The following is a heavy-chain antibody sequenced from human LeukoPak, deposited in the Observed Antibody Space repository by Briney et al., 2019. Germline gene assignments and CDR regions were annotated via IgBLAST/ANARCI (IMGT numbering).Heavy chain of an antibody. V-gene: IGHV3-21*01. J-gene: IGHJ6*04. CDR3: ARDKLPGGMSYYYYYGMDV. Sequence: GGSLRLSCAASGLTFSSYSMNWVRQAPGKGLEWVSSISSSSSYIYYADSVKGRFTISRDNAKNSLYLQMNSLRAEDTAVYYCARDKLPGGMSYYYYYGMDVWGKGTTVTVSS. D-gene: IGHD3-16*01. CDR2: ISSSSSYI. CDR1: GLTFSSYS.